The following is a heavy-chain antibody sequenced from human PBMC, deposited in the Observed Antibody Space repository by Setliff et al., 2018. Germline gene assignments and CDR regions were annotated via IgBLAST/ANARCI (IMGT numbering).Heavy chain of an antibody. V-gene: IGHV4-34*01. CDR3: ARRPPYWGFDH. D-gene: IGHD3-16*01. CDR2: INHSGTT. CDR1: GGTFSDYY. J-gene: IGHJ4*02. Sequence: SETLSLTCAAYGGTFSDYYWTWIRQPPGKGLEWIGEINHSGTTNYHPSLRSRVTISVDTSKNQFSLKVTSVTAADTADYYCARRPPYWGFDHWGRGTLVTVSS.